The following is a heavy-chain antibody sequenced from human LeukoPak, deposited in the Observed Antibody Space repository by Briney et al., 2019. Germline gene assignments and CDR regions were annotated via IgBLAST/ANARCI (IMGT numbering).Heavy chain of an antibody. CDR2: IYHSGST. Sequence: SETLSLTCAVSGYSISSGYYWGWIRQPPGKGLEWIGSIYHSGSTYCNPSLKSRVTISVDTSKNQFSLKLSSVTAADTAVYYCARHEYDFWSGPFDYWGQGTLVTVSS. CDR1: GYSISSGYY. CDR3: ARHEYDFWSGPFDY. J-gene: IGHJ4*02. D-gene: IGHD3-3*01. V-gene: IGHV4-38-2*01.